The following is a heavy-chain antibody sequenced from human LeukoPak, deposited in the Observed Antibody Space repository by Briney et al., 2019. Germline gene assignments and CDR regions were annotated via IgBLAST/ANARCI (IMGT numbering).Heavy chain of an antibody. V-gene: IGHV3-43D*03. J-gene: IGHJ3*02. CDR1: GFTFDDYA. D-gene: IGHD6-13*01. Sequence: GGSLRLSCAASGFTFDDYAMHWVRQAPGKGLEWVSLISWDGGSTYYADSVKGRFTISRDNAKNSLYLQMNSLRAEDTALYHCARDLVWYSSSPSAFDIWGQGTMVTVSS. CDR2: ISWDGGST. CDR3: ARDLVWYSSSPSAFDI.